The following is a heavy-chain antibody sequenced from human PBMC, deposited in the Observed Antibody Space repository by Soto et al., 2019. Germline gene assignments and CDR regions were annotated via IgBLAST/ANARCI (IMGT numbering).Heavy chain of an antibody. CDR2: ISAYNGNT. V-gene: IGHV1-18*01. CDR1: GYTFTSYG. CDR3: ARVIQWLVLDAFDI. J-gene: IGHJ3*02. D-gene: IGHD6-19*01. Sequence: ASVKVSCKASGYTFTSYGISWVRQAPGQGLEWMGWISAYNGNTNYAQKLQGRVTMTTDTSTSTAYMELRSLRSDDTAVYYCARVIQWLVLDAFDIWGQGTTVTVSS.